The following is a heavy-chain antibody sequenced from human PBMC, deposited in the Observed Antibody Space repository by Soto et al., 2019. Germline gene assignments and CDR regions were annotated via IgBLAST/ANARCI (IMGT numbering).Heavy chain of an antibody. Sequence: QVQLQESGPGLVKPSQTLSLTCTVSGGSISSGGYYWSWLRQHPGKGLEWIGYIYYSGSTYYNPSLKSRVTISVDTSKNQLSMKLSSVTAADTAVYYCARLPFMVRGIASLDYWGQGTLVTVSS. V-gene: IGHV4-31*03. CDR2: IYYSGST. CDR1: GGSISSGGYY. CDR3: ARLPFMVRGIASLDY. D-gene: IGHD3-10*01. J-gene: IGHJ4*02.